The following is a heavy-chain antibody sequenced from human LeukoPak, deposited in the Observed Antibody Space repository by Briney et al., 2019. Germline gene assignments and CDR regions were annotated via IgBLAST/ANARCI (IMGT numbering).Heavy chain of an antibody. CDR1: GGSISSGSYY. Sequence: SETPSLTCTVSGGSISSGSYYWSWIRQPAGKGLEWIGCIYTSGSTNYNPSLKSRVTISVDTSKNQFSLKLSSVTAADTAVYYCARVGMWWAIDYWGQGTLVTVSS. D-gene: IGHD2-21*01. CDR2: IYTSGST. V-gene: IGHV4-61*02. J-gene: IGHJ4*02. CDR3: ARVGMWWAIDY.